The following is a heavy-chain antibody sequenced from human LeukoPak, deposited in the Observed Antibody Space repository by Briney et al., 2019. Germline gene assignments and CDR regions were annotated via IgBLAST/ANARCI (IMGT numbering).Heavy chain of an antibody. CDR3: ARDPPDDSSPEGLNWFDP. J-gene: IGHJ5*02. Sequence: SAKLSCTASRGTFSSYAISWVPQAPGHGLEWMGRIIPILGIANYAQKFQGRVTITADKSASTAYMDLSSLRSEDTAVYYCARDPPDDSSPEGLNWFDPWGRGTLVTVSS. CDR2: IIPILGIA. CDR1: RGTFSSYA. D-gene: IGHD3-22*01. V-gene: IGHV1-69*04.